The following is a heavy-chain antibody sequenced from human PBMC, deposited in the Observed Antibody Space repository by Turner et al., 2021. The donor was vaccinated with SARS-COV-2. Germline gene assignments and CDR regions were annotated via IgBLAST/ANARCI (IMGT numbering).Heavy chain of an antibody. J-gene: IGHJ4*02. CDR3: ARWNEGFDY. CDR2: SYNNGRV. D-gene: IGHD1-1*01. Sequence: QVQLQESGPGLVKPSETLSLICTVSGGSVSPFYWVWIRQPPGKGLEWIGYSYNNGRVSYRPSLENRVNKSEDTSKSQLYLKLNAVTAADTAGYYCARWNEGFDYWGQGTLVTVSS. V-gene: IGHV4-59*02. CDR1: GGSVSPFY.